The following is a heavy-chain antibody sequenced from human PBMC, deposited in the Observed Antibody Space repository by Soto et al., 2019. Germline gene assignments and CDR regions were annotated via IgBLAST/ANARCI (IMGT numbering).Heavy chain of an antibody. CDR3: ARGKYIGYQLPFDY. V-gene: IGHV4-39*01. CDR2: IYYSGST. D-gene: IGHD2-2*01. CDR1: GGSISSSSYY. J-gene: IGHJ4*02. Sequence: QLQLQESGPGLVKPSETLSLTCTVSGGSISSSSYYWGWIRQPPGKGLEWIGSIYYSGSTYYNPSLKSRVTISVDTSKNQFSLKLSSVTAADTAVYYCARGKYIGYQLPFDYWGQGTLVTVSS.